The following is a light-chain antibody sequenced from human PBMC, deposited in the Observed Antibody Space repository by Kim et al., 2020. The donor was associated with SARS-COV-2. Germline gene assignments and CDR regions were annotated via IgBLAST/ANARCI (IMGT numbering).Light chain of an antibody. CDR3: QQYGSSPLIT. V-gene: IGKV3-20*01. CDR2: GAS. CDR1: QSVSSSY. Sequence: PGERATLSCRASQSVSSSYLAWYQPKPGQAPRLLIYGASSRATGIPDRFSGSGSGTDFTLTISRLEPEDFAVYYCQQYGSSPLITFGQGTRLEIK. J-gene: IGKJ5*01.